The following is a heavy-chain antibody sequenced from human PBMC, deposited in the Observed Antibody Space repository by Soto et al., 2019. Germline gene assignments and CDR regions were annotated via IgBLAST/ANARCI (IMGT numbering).Heavy chain of an antibody. V-gene: IGHV4-31*03. D-gene: IGHD4-17*01. CDR3: ARGMTTLTYFDY. CDR2: IDYSGTT. J-gene: IGHJ4*02. Sequence: QVQLQASGPGLVKPSQTLSLTCTVSGGAITSAGYYWSWIRQPPGKGLEWIGYIDYSGTTYSSPSLKSRVTISVDTSENKLSLNLSSVIAADTAVYYCARGMTTLTYFDYWGQGTLVTVSS. CDR1: GGAITSAGYY.